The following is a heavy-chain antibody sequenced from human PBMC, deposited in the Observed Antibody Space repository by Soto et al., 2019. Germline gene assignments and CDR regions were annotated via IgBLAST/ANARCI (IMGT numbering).Heavy chain of an antibody. D-gene: IGHD3-10*01. V-gene: IGHV3-30*18. CDR2: ISYDGSNK. Sequence: GGSLRLSCAASGFTFSSYGMHWVRQAPGKGLEWVAVISYDGSNKYYADSVKGRFTISRDNSKNTLYLQMNSLRAEDTAVYYCAKDSRSGSYYNEFDYWGQGTLVTVSS. J-gene: IGHJ4*02. CDR3: AKDSRSGSYYNEFDY. CDR1: GFTFSSYG.